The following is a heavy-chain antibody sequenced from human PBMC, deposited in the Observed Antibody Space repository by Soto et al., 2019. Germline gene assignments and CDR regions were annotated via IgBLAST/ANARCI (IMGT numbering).Heavy chain of an antibody. D-gene: IGHD6-13*01. V-gene: IGHV3-33*08. CDR3: ATPDSSSPFDY. CDR1: GFTFSSYS. Sequence: GGSLRLSCAASGFTFSSYSMNWVRQAPGKGLEWVAAISYNRSNIYYADSVKGRFTISRDNSKNTLYLQMNSLRAEDTAVYYCATPDSSSPFDYWGQGTLVTVSS. CDR2: ISYNRSNI. J-gene: IGHJ4*02.